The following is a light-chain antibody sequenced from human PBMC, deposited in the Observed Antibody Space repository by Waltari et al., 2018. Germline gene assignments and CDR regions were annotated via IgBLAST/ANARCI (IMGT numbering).Light chain of an antibody. CDR2: RNN. J-gene: IGLJ2*01. V-gene: IGLV1-47*01. CDR3: AAWDDSLSGYVV. CDR1: SSNLGSNY. Sequence: QSVLTQPPSASGTPGQRVTTSCSGSSSNLGSNYVYWYQQLPGTAPKLLIYRNNQRPSGVPDRFSGSKSGTSASLAISGLRSEDEADYYCAAWDDSLSGYVVFGGGTKLTVL.